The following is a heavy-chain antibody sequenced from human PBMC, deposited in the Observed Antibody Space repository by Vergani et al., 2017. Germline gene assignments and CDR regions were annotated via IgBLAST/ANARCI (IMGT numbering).Heavy chain of an antibody. CDR1: GGSISSSSYY. Sequence: QLQLQELGPGLVKPSETLSLTCTVSGGSISSSSYYWGWIRQPPGKGLEWIGSIYYSGSTYYNPSLKSRVTISVDTSKNQFSLKLSSVTAADTAVYYCGGKTYYDFWSGYSRMDVWGQGTTVTVSS. J-gene: IGHJ6*02. CDR3: GGKTYYDFWSGYSRMDV. D-gene: IGHD3-3*01. V-gene: IGHV4-39*01. CDR2: IYYSGST.